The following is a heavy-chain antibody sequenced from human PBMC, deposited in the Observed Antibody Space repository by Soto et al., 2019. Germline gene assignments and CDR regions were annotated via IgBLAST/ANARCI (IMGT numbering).Heavy chain of an antibody. D-gene: IGHD3-22*01. CDR1: GFTFTSSA. CDR2: IVVGSGNT. V-gene: IGHV1-58*01. J-gene: IGHJ5*02. CDR3: AEGRDYNDSSDPNGGDT. Sequence: ASVKVSCKASGFTFTSSAVQWVRQARGQRLEWIGWIVVGSGNTNYAQKFQERVTITRDMSTSTAYMELSSLRSEDTAVYYCAEGRDYNDSSDPNGGDTCGQGPLVTVSS.